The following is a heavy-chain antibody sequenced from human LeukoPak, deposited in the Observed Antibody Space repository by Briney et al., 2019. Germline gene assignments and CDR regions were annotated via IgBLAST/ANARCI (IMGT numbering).Heavy chain of an antibody. J-gene: IGHJ4*02. CDR3: ARGCGGSAACYIIDY. D-gene: IGHD2-15*01. V-gene: IGHV3-33*01. CDR1: GFTFSSHG. Sequence: GGSLRLSCAASGFTFSSHGMHWVRQAPGKGLEWVTIIWNDGSNKNYVDSVRGRFIISRDNSKNTLYLQMNSLRAEDTAVYYCARGCGGSAACYIIDYWGQGTLVTVSS. CDR2: IWNDGSNK.